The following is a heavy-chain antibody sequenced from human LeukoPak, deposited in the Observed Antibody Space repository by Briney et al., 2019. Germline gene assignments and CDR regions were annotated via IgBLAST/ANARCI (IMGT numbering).Heavy chain of an antibody. CDR2: IYPDASDI. Sequence: GESLKISCKGSGYAFPSHWIAWVRQLPGKGLEWMGIIYPDASDIRYSPSFQGQVTISADKSISTAYLQWSSLKASDTAMYYCARKLVSGGSSGYYSLGYWGQGTLVTVSS. CDR3: ARKLVSGGSSGYYSLGY. CDR1: GYAFPSHW. J-gene: IGHJ4*02. D-gene: IGHD3-22*01. V-gene: IGHV5-51*01.